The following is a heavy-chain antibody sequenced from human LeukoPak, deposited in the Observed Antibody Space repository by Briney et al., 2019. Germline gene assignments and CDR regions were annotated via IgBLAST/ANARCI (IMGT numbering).Heavy chain of an antibody. CDR3: ARSISGLGD. V-gene: IGHV6-1*01. D-gene: IGHD3-16*01. CDR2: TYYRSKWYN. Sequence: SQTLSLTCAISGDSVRQSPSRGLEWLGRTYYRSKWYNDYAESVKGRITISADTSKNQFSLQLNSVTPEDTAVYYCARSISGLGDWGQGTLVTVSS. CDR1: GDSV. J-gene: IGHJ4*02.